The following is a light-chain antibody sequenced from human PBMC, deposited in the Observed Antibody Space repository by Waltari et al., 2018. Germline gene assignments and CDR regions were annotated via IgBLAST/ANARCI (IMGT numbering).Light chain of an antibody. CDR2: YDS. CDR3: QVWDSNMYGV. CDR1: NIATKR. V-gene: IGLV3-21*01. Sequence: YVLTQPPSVSVAPGQAATITCGGDNIATKRVNWYQRKPGQAPVLVIYYDSLRPSGIPERFSGSNSGITATLAISRVEAGDEADYYCQVWDSNMYGVFGGGTKVTVL. J-gene: IGLJ3*02.